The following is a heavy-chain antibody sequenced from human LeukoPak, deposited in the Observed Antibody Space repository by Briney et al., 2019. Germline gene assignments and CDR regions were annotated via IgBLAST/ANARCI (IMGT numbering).Heavy chain of an antibody. V-gene: IGHV4-61*09. D-gene: IGHD3-22*01. CDR3: ARGWEAYYYDNSGCYHFDY. CDR2: IHTSGST. CDR1: GASISSTSYC. J-gene: IGHJ4*02. Sequence: SETLSLTCTVSGASISSTSYCWGWIRQPAGKGLEWIGHIHTSGSTNYNPSLKSRVTISVDTSKNQFSLKLSSVTAADTAVYYCARGWEAYYYDNSGCYHFDYWGQGTLLTVSS.